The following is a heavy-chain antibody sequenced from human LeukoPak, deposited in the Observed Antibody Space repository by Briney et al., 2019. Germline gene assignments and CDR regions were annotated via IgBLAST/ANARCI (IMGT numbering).Heavy chain of an antibody. CDR1: GGSISSSNW. CDR3: ARQRQWPYYFDY. J-gene: IGHJ4*02. D-gene: IGHD6-19*01. Sequence: PSETLSLTCAVSGGSISSSNWWSWVRQPPGKGREWIGEIYHSGSTNYNPSLKSRVTISVDKSKNQFSLKLSSVTAADTAVYYCARQRQWPYYFDYWGQGTLVTVSS. V-gene: IGHV4-4*02. CDR2: IYHSGST.